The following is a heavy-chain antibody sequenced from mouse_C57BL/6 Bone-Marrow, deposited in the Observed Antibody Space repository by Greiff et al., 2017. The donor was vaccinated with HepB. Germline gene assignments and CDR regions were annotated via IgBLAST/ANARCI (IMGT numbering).Heavy chain of an antibody. V-gene: IGHV5-2*01. CDR3: ARAVVDPYAMDY. Sequence: DVHLVESGGGLVQPGESLKLSCESNEYEFPSHDMSWVRKTPEKRLELVAAINSDGGSTYYPDTMERRFIISRDNTKKTLYLQMSSLRSEDTALYYCARAVVDPYAMDYWGQGTSVTVSS. CDR1: EYEFPSHD. J-gene: IGHJ4*01. CDR2: INSDGGST. D-gene: IGHD1-1*01.